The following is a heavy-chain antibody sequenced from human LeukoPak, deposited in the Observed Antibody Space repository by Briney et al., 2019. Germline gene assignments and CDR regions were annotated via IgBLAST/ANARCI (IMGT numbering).Heavy chain of an antibody. D-gene: IGHD2-8*01. J-gene: IGHJ6*02. CDR2: IYPGDSDT. Sequence: GIIYPGDSDTRYSPSFQGQVTISADKSISTAYLQWSSLKASDTAMYYCARQGYCTNGVCWNYYYGMDVWGQGTTVTVSS. CDR3: ARQGYCTNGVCWNYYYGMDV. V-gene: IGHV5-51*01.